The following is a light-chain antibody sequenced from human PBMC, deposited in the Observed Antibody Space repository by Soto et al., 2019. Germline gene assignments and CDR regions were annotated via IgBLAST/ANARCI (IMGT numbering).Light chain of an antibody. CDR2: DVS. J-gene: IGLJ3*02. Sequence: QSVLTQPRSVSGSPGQSVTISCTGTSSDVGGYNYVSWYQPHPGKAPKLMIYDVSKWPSGVPDRFSGSKSGNTASLTISGLQAEDEADYYCCSYAGNSLWVFGGGTKLTVL. CDR3: CSYAGNSLWV. V-gene: IGLV2-11*01. CDR1: SSDVGGYNY.